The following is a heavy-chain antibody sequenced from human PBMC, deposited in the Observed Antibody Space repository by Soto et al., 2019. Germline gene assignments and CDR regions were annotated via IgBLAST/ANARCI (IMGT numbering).Heavy chain of an antibody. CDR1: GGTFRNSV. Sequence: ASVKVSCKASGGTFRNSVISWVRQAPGQGLEWMGGIVPIFDTASYAEKFQGRVTIIADESTITAYMELTSLRSEDTAMYYCARAPILAGETIYEHYFDFWGQGTLVTVSS. D-gene: IGHD3-3*02. CDR2: IVPIFDTA. CDR3: ARAPILAGETIYEHYFDF. J-gene: IGHJ4*02. V-gene: IGHV1-69*13.